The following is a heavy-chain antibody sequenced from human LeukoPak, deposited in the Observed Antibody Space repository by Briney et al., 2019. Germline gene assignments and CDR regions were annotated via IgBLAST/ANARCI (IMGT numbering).Heavy chain of an antibody. D-gene: IGHD3-3*01. CDR2: INPSGGST. CDR1: GYTFTSYG. V-gene: IGHV1-46*01. Sequence: ASVKVSCKASGYTFTSYGISWVRQAPGQGLEWMGIINPSGGSTSYAQKFQGRVTMTRDTSTSTVYMELSSLRSEDTAVYYCARNPTIFGVEKQPETPGWFDPWGQGTLVTVSS. CDR3: ARNPTIFGVEKQPETPGWFDP. J-gene: IGHJ5*02.